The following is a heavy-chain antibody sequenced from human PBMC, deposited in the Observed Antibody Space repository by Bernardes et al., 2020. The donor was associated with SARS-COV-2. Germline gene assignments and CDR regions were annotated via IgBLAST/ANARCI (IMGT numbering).Heavy chain of an antibody. V-gene: IGHV3-23*01. Sequence: GGSLRLSCAASGFTFSSYAMSWVRQAPGKGLEWVSAISGSGGSTYYADSVKGRFTISRDNSKNTLYLQMNSLRAEDTAVYYCAKWEDIVVVPAAMYVFDPWGQGTLVTVSS. CDR3: AKWEDIVVVPAAMYVFDP. D-gene: IGHD2-2*01. J-gene: IGHJ5*02. CDR2: ISGSGGST. CDR1: GFTFSSYA.